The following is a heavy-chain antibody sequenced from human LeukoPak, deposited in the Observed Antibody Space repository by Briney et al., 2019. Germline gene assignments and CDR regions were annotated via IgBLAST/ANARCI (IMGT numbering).Heavy chain of an antibody. CDR3: ARGPRSLYYYYYMDV. D-gene: IGHD5-12*01. V-gene: IGHV1-69*13. CDR1: GGTFSSYA. CDR2: IIPIFGTA. Sequence: GASVKVSCKASGGTFSSYAISWVRQATGQGLEWMGGIIPIFGTANYAQKFQGRVTITADESTSTAYMELSSLRSEDTAVYYCARGPRSLYYYYYMDVWGKGTTVTVSS. J-gene: IGHJ6*03.